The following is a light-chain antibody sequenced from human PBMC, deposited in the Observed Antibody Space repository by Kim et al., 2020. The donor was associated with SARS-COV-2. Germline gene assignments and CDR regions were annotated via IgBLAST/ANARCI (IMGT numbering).Light chain of an antibody. V-gene: IGKV3-20*01. J-gene: IGKJ2*01. CDR3: QQYGSSPRT. CDR2: GAS. CDR1: QSVSSSY. Sequence: LSPGERASLSCRASQSVSSSYLAWYQQKPGQAPRLLIYGASSRATGIPDRFSGSGSGTDFTLTISRLEPEDFAVYYCQQYGSSPRTFGQGTKLEI.